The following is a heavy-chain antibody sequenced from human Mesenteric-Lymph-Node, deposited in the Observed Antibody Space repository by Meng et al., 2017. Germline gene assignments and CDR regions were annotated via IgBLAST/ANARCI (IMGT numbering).Heavy chain of an antibody. V-gene: IGHV4-59*01. Sequence: SETLSLTCTVSGGSISSYYWSWIRQPPGKGLEWIGYIYYSGSTNYNPSLKSRVTISVDTSKNQFSLKLSSVTAADTAVYYCARVGDGYNLNYWGQGTLVTVSS. CDR2: IYYSGST. D-gene: IGHD5-24*01. CDR3: ARVGDGYNLNY. J-gene: IGHJ4*02. CDR1: GGSISSYY.